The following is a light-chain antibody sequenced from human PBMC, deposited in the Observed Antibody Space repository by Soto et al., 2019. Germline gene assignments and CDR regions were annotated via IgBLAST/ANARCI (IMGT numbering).Light chain of an antibody. J-gene: IGLJ3*02. V-gene: IGLV1-40*01. CDR2: ANT. CDR3: QSYDSSLSGSGV. Sequence: SVLTQPPSVSGAPGQRVTISCTGGSSNIGAGYDVHWYQQIPGTAPKLLIYANTNRRSGVPDRFSASKSGTSASLAITGLQAEDEADYYCQSYDSSLSGSGVFGGGTKLTVL. CDR1: SSNIGAGYD.